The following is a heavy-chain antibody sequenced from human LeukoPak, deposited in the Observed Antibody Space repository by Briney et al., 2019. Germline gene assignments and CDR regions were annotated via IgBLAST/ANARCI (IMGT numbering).Heavy chain of an antibody. CDR1: GLPIADFA. CDR3: AKESGKLDY. J-gene: IGHJ4*02. CDR2: ISGDGVST. Sequence: GGSLRLSCVASGLPIADFAMHWVRQAPGKGLEWVSLISGDGVSTFYVDSVKGRFSISRDNSKNSLYLEMNSLRTEDAAMYYCAKESGKLDYWGQGTLVTVSS. V-gene: IGHV3-43*02.